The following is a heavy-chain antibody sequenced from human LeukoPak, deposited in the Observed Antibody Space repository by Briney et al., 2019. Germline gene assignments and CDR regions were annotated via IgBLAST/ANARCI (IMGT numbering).Heavy chain of an antibody. V-gene: IGHV1-69*13. D-gene: IGHD1-26*01. CDR1: GGTFSSYA. Sequence: SVKVSCKASGGTFSSYAITWVRQAPGQGLEWMGGIIPIFGTPKYAQRFQGRVTITADESTSTAYMELSSLRSEDTAVYYCASVIVGTTWWFDPWGQGTLVTVSS. CDR3: ASVIVGTTWWFDP. J-gene: IGHJ5*02. CDR2: IIPIFGTP.